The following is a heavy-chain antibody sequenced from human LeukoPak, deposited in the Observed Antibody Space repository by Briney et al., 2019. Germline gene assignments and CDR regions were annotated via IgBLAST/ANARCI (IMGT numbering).Heavy chain of an antibody. J-gene: IGHJ4*02. CDR1: GFTVSNNY. D-gene: IGHD3-10*01. CDR3: ARDYYGSGSYQFDY. CDR2: IHRGETT. Sequence: PGGSLRLSCAASGFTVSNNYMNWVRQAPGKGLEWVSAIHRGETTHYADSVKGRFTISRDNSKNTLNLQMNDLRAEDTAVYYCARDYYGSGSYQFDYWGQGTLVTVSS. V-gene: IGHV3-66*01.